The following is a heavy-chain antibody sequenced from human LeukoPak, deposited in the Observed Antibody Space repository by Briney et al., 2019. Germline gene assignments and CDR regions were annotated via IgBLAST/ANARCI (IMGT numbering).Heavy chain of an antibody. CDR2: IYYSGST. D-gene: IGHD2-15*01. J-gene: IGHJ1*01. V-gene: IGHV4-31*03. Sequence: SETLSLTCTVSGGSISSGGYYWTWLRQHPGKGLEWIGYIYYSGSTYYNPSLKSRVTISVDTSKNQFSLRLSSVTAADTAVYYCALGYCGGGSCYAREYFQHWGQGTLVTVSS. CDR3: ALGYCGGGSCYAREYFQH. CDR1: GGSISSGGYY.